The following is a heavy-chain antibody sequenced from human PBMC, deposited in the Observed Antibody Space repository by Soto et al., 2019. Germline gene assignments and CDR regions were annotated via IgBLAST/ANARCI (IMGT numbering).Heavy chain of an antibody. CDR3: ASSLLVGYGLEGESD. CDR2: ISAYNGNT. V-gene: IGHV1-18*01. CDR1: GYTFTSYG. Sequence: QVQLVQSGAEVKKPGASVKVSCKASGYTFTSYGISWVRQAPGQGLEWMGWISAYNGNTNYAQKLQGRVTMTTATSTSTAYMELRSLRSGDTAVYYCASSLLVGYGLEGESDWGQGTLVTVSS. D-gene: IGHD5-18*01. J-gene: IGHJ4*02.